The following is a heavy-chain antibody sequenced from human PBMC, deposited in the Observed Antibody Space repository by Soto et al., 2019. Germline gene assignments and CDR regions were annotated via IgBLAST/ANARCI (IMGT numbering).Heavy chain of an antibody. D-gene: IGHD3-10*01. V-gene: IGHV4-30-4*08. Sequence: PSETLSLTCTVSGGSISSSNYYWGWIRQPPGKGLEWIGYISYSGTTYYKPSLRSRLTMSLDTSRNQFSLTLISMTAADTAVYFCAGSPTLDRGVVWFAQWGQGTLVTVSS. CDR3: AGSPTLDRGVVWFAQ. J-gene: IGHJ5*02. CDR1: GGSISSSNYY. CDR2: ISYSGTT.